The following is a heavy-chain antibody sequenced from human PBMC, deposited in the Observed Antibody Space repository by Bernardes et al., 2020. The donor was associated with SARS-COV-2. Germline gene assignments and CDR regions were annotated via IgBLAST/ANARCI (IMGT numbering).Heavy chain of an antibody. J-gene: IGHJ4*02. D-gene: IGHD6-6*01. CDR1: GFTFSSYS. V-gene: IGHV3-21*06. Sequence: GGSLRLSCAASGFTFSSYSMNWVRQAPGKGLEWVSSISSSSSYIYYADSVKGRFTISRDNAKNTLFLQMNSLRAEDTAVYYCARDVVGKEDFWGQGTLVTVSS. CDR3: ARDVVGKEDF. CDR2: ISSSSSYI.